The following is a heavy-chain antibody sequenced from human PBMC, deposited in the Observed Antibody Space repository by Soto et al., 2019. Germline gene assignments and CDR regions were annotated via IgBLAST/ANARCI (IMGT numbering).Heavy chain of an antibody. CDR3: ARVPDR. V-gene: IGHV4-39*07. CDR1: GCSISSSSHY. D-gene: IGHD2-2*01. J-gene: IGHJ5*02. CDR2: IYYSGST. Sequence: PSETLSLTCTFSGCSISSSSHYWGWIRQPPGKGLEWIGSIYYSGSTYYNPSLKSRVTISVDTSKNQFSLKLSSVTAADTAVYYCARVPDRWGQGTLVTVSS.